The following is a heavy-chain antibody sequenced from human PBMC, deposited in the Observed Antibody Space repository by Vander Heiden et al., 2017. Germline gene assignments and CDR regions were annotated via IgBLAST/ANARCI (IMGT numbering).Heavy chain of an antibody. Sequence: EVQLVESGGGLAQPGGSLRLSCAASGFTFSSFNMNWVRQAPGKGLEWVSYISSSRSTIYYADSVKGRFTISRDNAKNSLYLQMISLRDEDTAVYYCATAAIGPPWVDYYYGMDVWGRGTTVTVS. CDR3: ATAAIGPPWVDYYYGMDV. J-gene: IGHJ6*02. CDR2: ISSSRSTI. CDR1: GFTFSSFN. V-gene: IGHV3-48*02.